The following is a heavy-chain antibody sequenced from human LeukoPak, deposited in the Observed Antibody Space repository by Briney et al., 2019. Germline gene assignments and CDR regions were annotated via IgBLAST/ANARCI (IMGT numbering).Heavy chain of an antibody. J-gene: IGHJ5*02. D-gene: IGHD6-19*01. CDR1: GGSISSYY. Sequence: SETLSLTCTVSGGSISSYYWSWNRQPPGKGLEWIAYIYYSGSTNYNPSLKSRVTISVDTSKNQFSLKLSSVTAADTAVYYCATLTTVAGDINWFDPWGQGTLVTVSS. CDR2: IYYSGST. V-gene: IGHV4-59*01. CDR3: ATLTTVAGDINWFDP.